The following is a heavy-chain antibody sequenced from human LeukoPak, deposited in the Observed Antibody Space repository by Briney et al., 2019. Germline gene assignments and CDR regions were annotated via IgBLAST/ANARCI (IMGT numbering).Heavy chain of an antibody. CDR3: ARDRRDGYNLGDPNWFDP. D-gene: IGHD5-24*01. Sequence: SETLSLTCTVSGGSISSYYWSWLRQPPGKGLEWIGYIYYSGSTNYNPSLKSRVTISVDTSKNQFSLKLSSVTAADTAVYYCARDRRDGYNLGDPNWFDPWGQGTLVTVSS. J-gene: IGHJ5*02. CDR1: GGSISSYY. CDR2: IYYSGST. V-gene: IGHV4-59*01.